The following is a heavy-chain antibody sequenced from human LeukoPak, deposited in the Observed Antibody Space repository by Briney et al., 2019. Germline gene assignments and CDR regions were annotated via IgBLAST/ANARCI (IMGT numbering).Heavy chain of an antibody. CDR3: ARDSSGLMWFDP. CDR1: GGSISSYY. D-gene: IGHD6-19*01. V-gene: IGHV4-59*01. J-gene: IGHJ5*02. CDR2: IYYSGST. Sequence: SETLSLTCTVSGGSISSYYWSWIRQPPGKGLEWIGYIYYSGSTNYNPSLKSRVTISVDTSKNQSSLKLSSVTAADTAVYYCARDSSGLMWFDPWGQGTLVTVSS.